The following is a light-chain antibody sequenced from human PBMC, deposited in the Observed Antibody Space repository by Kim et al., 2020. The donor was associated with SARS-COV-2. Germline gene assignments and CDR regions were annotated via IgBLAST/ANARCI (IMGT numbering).Light chain of an antibody. CDR3: QSYDSSLSAVI. CDR1: SSNVGAGYG. V-gene: IGLV1-40*01. Sequence: RVTISCTGSSSNVGAGYGIHWYQQLPGTAPKLLIYDDSNRPSGVPDRFSGSKSGTSASLAITGLQAEDEADYYCQSYDSSLSAVIFGGGTQLTVL. CDR2: DDS. J-gene: IGLJ2*01.